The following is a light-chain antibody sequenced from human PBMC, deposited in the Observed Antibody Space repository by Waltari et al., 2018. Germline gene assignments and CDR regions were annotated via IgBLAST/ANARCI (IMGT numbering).Light chain of an antibody. CDR3: QQSYNTPRT. V-gene: IGKV1-39*01. J-gene: IGKJ3*01. Sequence: DIQMTQSPSSLSASVGDRVSITCRASQSISTHLIWYQQKPGKAPKLLIYAASNLQSGVPSRFSGRGSETDFTLTISSLQPEDFAVYYCQQSYNTPRTFGPGTKVDIK. CDR2: AAS. CDR1: QSISTH.